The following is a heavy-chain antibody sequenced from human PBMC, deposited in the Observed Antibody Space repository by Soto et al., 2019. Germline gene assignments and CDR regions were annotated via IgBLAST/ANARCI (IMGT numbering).Heavy chain of an antibody. Sequence: SETLSLTCTVSGGSISSYYWSWIRQPPGKGLEWIGYIYYSGSTNYNPSLKSRVTISVDTSKNQFSLKLSSVTAADTAVYYCAREAFLYYYDSSGYYYLRAFDIWGQGTMVTVSS. V-gene: IGHV4-59*01. D-gene: IGHD3-22*01. J-gene: IGHJ3*02. CDR2: IYYSGST. CDR1: GGSISSYY. CDR3: AREAFLYYYDSSGYYYLRAFDI.